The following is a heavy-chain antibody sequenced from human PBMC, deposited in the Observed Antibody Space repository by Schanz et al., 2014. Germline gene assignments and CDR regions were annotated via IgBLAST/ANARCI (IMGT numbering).Heavy chain of an antibody. J-gene: IGHJ3*02. D-gene: IGHD6-13*01. Sequence: QVQLQESGPGLVKPSETLSLTCTVSGYSISSDYYWGWIRQPPGKGLEWIGSSYHSGRTYYNPSLKGRFTISVDPSKTQFPRRRSSVTAADTAVYYCAREVPHVIAAAGGSGAFDIWGQGTMVTVSS. CDR2: SYHSGRT. CDR3: AREVPHVIAAAGGSGAFDI. CDR1: GYSISSDYY. V-gene: IGHV4-38-2*02.